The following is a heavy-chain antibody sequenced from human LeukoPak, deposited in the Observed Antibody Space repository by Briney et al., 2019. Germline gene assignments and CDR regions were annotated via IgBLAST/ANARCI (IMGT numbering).Heavy chain of an antibody. V-gene: IGHV3-21*04. J-gene: IGHJ4*02. Sequence: PGGSLRLSCIASGFAFGSYRMCWVRQAPGKRPEWLASVSSSSTYIDYSESSGGRFTISRDNSKNTLYLQMNSLRAEDTAVYYCAKGRDIVVVPAAWDWGQGTLVTVSS. CDR2: VSSSSTYI. CDR1: GFAFGSYR. D-gene: IGHD2-2*01. CDR3: AKGRDIVVVPAAWD.